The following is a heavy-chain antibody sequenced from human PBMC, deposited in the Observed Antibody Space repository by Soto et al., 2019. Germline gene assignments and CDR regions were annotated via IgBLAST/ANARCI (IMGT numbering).Heavy chain of an antibody. CDR2: IYYSGST. D-gene: IGHD1-26*01. Sequence: SETLSLTCTVSGGSISSGDYYWSWIRQPPGKGLEWIGYIYYSGSTHYNPSLKNRVSISVDTSKNQFSLKLSAVTAADTAVYYCDREVVGANVPDYWGQGTLVTVSS. V-gene: IGHV4-30-4*01. CDR1: GGSISSGDYY. J-gene: IGHJ4*02. CDR3: DREVVGANVPDY.